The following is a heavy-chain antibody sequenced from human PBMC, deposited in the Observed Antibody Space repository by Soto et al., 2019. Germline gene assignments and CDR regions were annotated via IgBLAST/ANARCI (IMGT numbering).Heavy chain of an antibody. V-gene: IGHV4-30-2*01. CDR2: ISHSGNT. D-gene: IGHD3-9*01. CDR3: ARTSYDILTGRLDAFDV. CDR1: GGSISHGGYS. J-gene: IGHJ3*01. Sequence: SETLSLTCAVSGGSISHGGYSWSWLRQPPGKGLEWVGFISHSGNTYYNPSLRSRVIISIDKSRNHFSLGLKSVTAADTAVYYCARTSYDILTGRLDAFDVWGQGTMVTVSS.